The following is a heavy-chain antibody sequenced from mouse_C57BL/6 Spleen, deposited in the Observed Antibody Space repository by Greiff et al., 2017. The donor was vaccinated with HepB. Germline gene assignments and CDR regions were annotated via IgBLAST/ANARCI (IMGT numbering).Heavy chain of an antibody. Sequence: QVQLQQSGPGLVQPSQSLSITCTVSGFSLTSYGVHWVRQSPGKGLEWLGVIWRGGSTDYNAAFMSRLSITKDNSKSQVFFKMNSLQADDTAIYYCATYRGYDSYYLDYWGQGTTLTVSS. CDR1: GFSLTSYG. D-gene: IGHD2-3*01. CDR2: IWRGGST. V-gene: IGHV2-5*01. CDR3: ATYRGYDSYYLDY. J-gene: IGHJ2*01.